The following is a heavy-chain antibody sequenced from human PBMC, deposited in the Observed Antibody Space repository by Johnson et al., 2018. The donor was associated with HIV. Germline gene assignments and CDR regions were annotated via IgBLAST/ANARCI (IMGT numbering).Heavy chain of an antibody. J-gene: IGHJ3*01. CDR3: AKDGGRWSYSFDV. D-gene: IGHD3-16*01. CDR2: ISYDGSNK. V-gene: IGHV3-30*14. Sequence: QEKLVESGGGVVQPGRSLRLSCAASGFTFSSYAMHWVRQAPGKGLEWVAVISYDGSNKYYADSVKGRFTISRDNSKNTLYLQMNSLRAEDTAVYYCAKDGGRWSYSFDVWGQGTMVTVSS. CDR1: GFTFSSYA.